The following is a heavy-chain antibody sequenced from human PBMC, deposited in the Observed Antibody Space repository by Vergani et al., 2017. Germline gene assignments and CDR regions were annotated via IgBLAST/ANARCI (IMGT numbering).Heavy chain of an antibody. CDR1: GYTFTSYY. J-gene: IGHJ6*03. V-gene: IGHV1-46*01. CDR2: INPSGGNT. CDR3: ARGFLDIVVVSHYYYMDV. Sequence: QVQLVQSGAEVKKPGASVKVSCKASGYTFTSYYMHWVRQAPGQGLEWMGIINPSGGNTGYAQKFQGRVTITADESTSTAYMELSSLRSEDTAVYYCARGFLDIVVVSHYYYMDVWGKGTTVTVSS. D-gene: IGHD2-2*01.